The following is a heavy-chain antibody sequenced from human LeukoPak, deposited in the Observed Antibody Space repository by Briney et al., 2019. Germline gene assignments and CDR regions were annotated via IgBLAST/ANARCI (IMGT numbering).Heavy chain of an antibody. V-gene: IGHV3-21*04. D-gene: IGHD1-26*01. CDR1: GFIFSDYS. Sequence: GGSLRLSCVASGFIFSDYSMDWVRQAPGKGLEWVSSISSSSAYIFYSDSAKGRFTISRDNSKNTLYLQMNSLRAEDTAVYYCARGGSYLSAFDIWGQGTMVTVSS. CDR3: ARGGSYLSAFDI. CDR2: ISSSSAYI. J-gene: IGHJ3*02.